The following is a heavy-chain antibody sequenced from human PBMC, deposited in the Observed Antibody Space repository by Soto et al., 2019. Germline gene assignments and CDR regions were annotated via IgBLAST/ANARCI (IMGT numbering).Heavy chain of an antibody. CDR3: ARVSGIVVVPTAKDPHDDYMDV. J-gene: IGHJ6*03. Sequence: QVQLQESGPGLVKPSQTLSLTCTVSGGSISGGPYYWTWIRQHPGSGLEWIGYIYYPGSAYYNPSLKSRVIMSVDTSNNQLSRKLSSVTAADRAVYFCARVSGIVVVPTAKDPHDDYMDVWGKGPTVTVSS. D-gene: IGHD2-2*01. V-gene: IGHV4-31*03. CDR2: IYYPGSA. CDR1: GGSISGGPYY.